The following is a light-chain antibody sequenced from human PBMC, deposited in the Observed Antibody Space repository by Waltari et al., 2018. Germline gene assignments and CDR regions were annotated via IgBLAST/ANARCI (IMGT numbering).Light chain of an antibody. CDR2: WAS. CDR1: QSILSSSNNKNY. V-gene: IGKV4-1*01. J-gene: IGKJ4*01. Sequence: DIVMTQSPDSLAVSLGERATINCKSSQSILSSSNNKNYLAWFQQKPGQPPRLLIYWASTRESGVPDRFSGSGSGADFTLTINNLQAEDVALYDCHQYYSSLLTFGGGTKVEIK. CDR3: HQYYSSLLT.